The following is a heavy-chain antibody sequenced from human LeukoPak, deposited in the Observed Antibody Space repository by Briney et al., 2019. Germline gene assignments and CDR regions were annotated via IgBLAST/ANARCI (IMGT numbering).Heavy chain of an antibody. CDR3: ARDGNDSGSYSHNWFDP. D-gene: IGHD3-10*01. V-gene: IGHV1-18*01. Sequence: GASVNVSCKSSGYTFTSYGINWVRQAPGQGREGMGRISFYNGYTTYAQMFQDSVTTTTDTSTSTAYMELRSLTSDDTAVYYCARDGNDSGSYSHNWFDPWGQGTLVTVSS. CDR1: GYTFTSYG. CDR2: ISFYNGYT. J-gene: IGHJ5*02.